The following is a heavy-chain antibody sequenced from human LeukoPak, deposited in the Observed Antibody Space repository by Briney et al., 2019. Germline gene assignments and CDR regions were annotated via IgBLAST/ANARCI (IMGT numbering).Heavy chain of an antibody. CDR1: GDSISSSSYY. CDR3: AREDSGSYYNFYYFYMDV. V-gene: IGHV4-39*07. D-gene: IGHD3-10*01. J-gene: IGHJ6*03. CDR2: LYYSGST. Sequence: PETLSLTCTVSGDSISSSSYYWGWVRQPPGKGLDWIGSLYYSGSTYYNPSLKSRVTISVDTSKIQFSLKLSSVTAADTAVYYCAREDSGSYYNFYYFYMDVWGEGTTVTISS.